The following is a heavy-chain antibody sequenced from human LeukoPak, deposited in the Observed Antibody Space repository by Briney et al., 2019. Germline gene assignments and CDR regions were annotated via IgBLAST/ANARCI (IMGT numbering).Heavy chain of an antibody. D-gene: IGHD3-22*01. CDR3: AKESQYYYDTGASYYFDH. CDR1: GFTFDGHT. CDR2: ISWDGGRT. V-gene: IGHV3-43*01. Sequence: PGGSLRLSCAASGFTFDGHTMHWVRQVPGKGLQWVSLISWDGGRTVYADFVKGRFTISRDNSGNSLYLQMNSLTTEDTALYYCAKESQYYYDTGASYYFDHWGQGALVTVSS. J-gene: IGHJ4*02.